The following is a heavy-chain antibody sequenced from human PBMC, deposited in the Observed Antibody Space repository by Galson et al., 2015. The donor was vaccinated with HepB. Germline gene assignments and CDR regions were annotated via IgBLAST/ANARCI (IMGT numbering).Heavy chain of an antibody. V-gene: IGHV5-51*01. J-gene: IGHJ4*02. CDR3: ATLIKYCSGGSCYGDYFDY. CDR2: IYPGDSDT. Sequence: QSGAEVKKPGESLKISCKGSGYSFTSYWIGWVRQMPGKGLEWMGIIYPGDSDTRYSPSFQGQVTISADKSISTAYLQWSSLKASDTAMYYCATLIKYCSGGSCYGDYFDYWGQGTLVTVSS. D-gene: IGHD2-15*01. CDR1: GYSFTSYW.